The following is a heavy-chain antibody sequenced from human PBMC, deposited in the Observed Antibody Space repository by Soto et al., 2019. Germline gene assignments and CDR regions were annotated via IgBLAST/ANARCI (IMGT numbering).Heavy chain of an antibody. CDR3: ARHVFIYYDYWIPKWFDP. Sequence: SETLSLTCTVSGGSISSSSYYWGWIRQPPGKGLEWIGSIYYSGSTYYNPSLKSRATISLDTSKNQFSLKLSSVTAADTAVYHCARHVFIYYDYWIPKWFDPWGQGTLVTVSS. J-gene: IGHJ5*02. V-gene: IGHV4-39*01. CDR2: IYYSGST. CDR1: GGSISSSSYY. D-gene: IGHD3-3*01.